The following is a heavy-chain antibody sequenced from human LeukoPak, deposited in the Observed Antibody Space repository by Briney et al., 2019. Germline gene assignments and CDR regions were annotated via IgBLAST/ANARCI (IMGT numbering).Heavy chain of an antibody. V-gene: IGHV1-2*02. J-gene: IGHJ4*02. CDR2: INHNSGGT. CDR1: GYTFTGYY. CDR3: ARGLQTLSGYDLYYFDY. Sequence: ASVKVSCKASGYTFTGYYIHWVRQAPGQGREWMGWINHNSGGTNYGQKFQGRVTTTRDTSISTAYMELSRLRSDDTAVYYCARGLQTLSGYDLYYFDYWGQGTLVTVSS. D-gene: IGHD5-12*01.